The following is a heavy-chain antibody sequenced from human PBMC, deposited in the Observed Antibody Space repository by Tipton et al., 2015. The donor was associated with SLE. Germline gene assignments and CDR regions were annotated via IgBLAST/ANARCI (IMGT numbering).Heavy chain of an antibody. CDR2: LYATGGS. J-gene: IGHJ4*02. Sequence: TLSLTCTVSGGSISNYYWSWIRQPPGKGLEWIGSLYATGGSDYNPSLKSRLTMSLDTLKNQFSLSLSSVTAAGSAIYYCARATRIIAATATSPHYFDYWGQGALVTVSS. CDR3: ARATRIIAATATSPHYFDY. CDR1: GGSISNYY. V-gene: IGHV4-4*07. D-gene: IGHD6-25*01.